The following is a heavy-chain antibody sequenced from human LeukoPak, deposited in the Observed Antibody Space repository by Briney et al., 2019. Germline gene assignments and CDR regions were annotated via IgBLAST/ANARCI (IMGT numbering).Heavy chain of an antibody. D-gene: IGHD6-13*01. CDR2: MFYSGTT. Sequence: PSETLSLTCTVSGASVISSNYCWGWVRQPPGKGLEWIGSMFYSGTTYTNPSLKSRVTISVDTSKNQFSLNLSSVTAADRAVYHCARHSRGYSSSWYYFDHWGQGTLVTVSS. CDR1: GASVISSNYC. CDR3: ARHSRGYSSSWYYFDH. J-gene: IGHJ4*02. V-gene: IGHV4-39*01.